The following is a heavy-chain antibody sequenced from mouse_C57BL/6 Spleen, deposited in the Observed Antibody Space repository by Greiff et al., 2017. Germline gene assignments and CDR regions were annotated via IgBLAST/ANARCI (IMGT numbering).Heavy chain of an antibody. CDR1: GYTFTSYW. D-gene: IGHD1-1*02. V-gene: IGHV1-55*01. CDR2: IYPGSGST. CDR3: ARKGGKREDYFDY. J-gene: IGHJ2*01. Sequence: QVQLKQPGAELVKPGASVKMSCKASGYTFTSYWITWVKQRPGQGLEWIGDIYPGSGSTNDNEKFKGKAKLTVDKSSSTAYMQLSSLTSEDSAVYYCARKGGKREDYFDYWGQGTTLTVSS.